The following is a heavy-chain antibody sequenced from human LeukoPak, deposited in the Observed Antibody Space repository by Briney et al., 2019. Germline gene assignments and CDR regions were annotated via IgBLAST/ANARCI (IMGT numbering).Heavy chain of an antibody. CDR1: GDSVSSNSAA. D-gene: IGHD6-19*01. J-gene: IGHJ6*03. CDR2: TYYRSKWYN. Sequence: SQTLSLTCAISGDSVSSNSAAWNWIRQSPSRGLEWLGRTYYRSKWYNDYAVSVKSRITINPDTSKNQFSLQLNSVTPEDTAVYYCARAGSSGWYYYYYYMDVWGKGTTVTVSS. CDR3: ARAGSSGWYYYYYYMDV. V-gene: IGHV6-1*01.